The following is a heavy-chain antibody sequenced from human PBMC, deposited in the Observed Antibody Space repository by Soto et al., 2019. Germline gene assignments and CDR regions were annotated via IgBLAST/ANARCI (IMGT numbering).Heavy chain of an antibody. CDR2: IWYDGSNK. CDR1: GFTFSSFG. V-gene: IGHV3-33*01. Sequence: QVQLVDSGGGVVQPGRSLRLSCAASGFTFSSFGMHWVRQAPGKGLEWVAVIWYDGSNKYYADSVKGRFTISRDNSKNTLYLQMNSLRAEDTAVYYCARTYRRLNGDYRYYYYYGMDVWGQGTTVTVSS. CDR3: ARTYRRLNGDYRYYYYYGMDV. J-gene: IGHJ6*02. D-gene: IGHD4-17*01.